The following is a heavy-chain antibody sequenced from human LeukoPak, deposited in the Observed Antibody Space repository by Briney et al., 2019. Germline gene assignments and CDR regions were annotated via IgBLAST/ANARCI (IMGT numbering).Heavy chain of an antibody. CDR2: IYHGDSDS. J-gene: IGHJ4*02. CDR1: GYSFTSYW. D-gene: IGHD1-26*01. CDR3: ARHRVGATDALGY. Sequence: GESLKISCKGSGYSFTSYWIGWVRQMPGKGLEWMGVIYHGDSDSRYSPSFQGQVTISADKSISTAYLQWSSLKASDTAMYYCARHRVGATDALGYWGQGTLVTVSS. V-gene: IGHV5-51*01.